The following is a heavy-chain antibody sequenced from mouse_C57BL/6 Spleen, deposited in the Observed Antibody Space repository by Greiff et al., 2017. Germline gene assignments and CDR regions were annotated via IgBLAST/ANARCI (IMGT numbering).Heavy chain of an antibody. V-gene: IGHV1-26*01. CDR1: GYTFTDYY. Sequence: EVQLQQSGPELVKPGASVKISCKASGYTFTDYYMNWVKQSHGKSLEWIGDINPNNGGTSYNQKFKGKATLTVDNSSSTAYMERRSLTSEDSAVYYCARGFYYYGKGYYFDDWGQGTTLTVSS. CDR3: ARGFYYYGKGYYFDD. D-gene: IGHD1-1*01. CDR2: INPNNGGT. J-gene: IGHJ2*01.